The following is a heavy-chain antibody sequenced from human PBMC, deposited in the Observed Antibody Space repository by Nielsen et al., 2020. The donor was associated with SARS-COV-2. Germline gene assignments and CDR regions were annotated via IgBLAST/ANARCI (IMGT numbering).Heavy chain of an antibody. CDR3: TKEGSLGYFVS. D-gene: IGHD3-10*01. J-gene: IGHJ4*02. CDR2: INNINGGET. V-gene: IGHV3-23*01. Sequence: GESLKISCGASGFSVSDSAMGWVRQAPGKGLEWVSTINNINGGETHCADFVKGRSTISRDTSKNTLFLQMSSLRVEDTALYYCTKEGSLGYFVSWGPGTLVTVSS. CDR1: GFSVSDSA.